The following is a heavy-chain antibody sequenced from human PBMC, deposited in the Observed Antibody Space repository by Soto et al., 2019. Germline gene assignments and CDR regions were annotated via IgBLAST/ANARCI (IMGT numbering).Heavy chain of an antibody. CDR2: IIPIFGTA. D-gene: IGHD3-22*01. V-gene: IGHV1-69*13. J-gene: IGHJ6*02. CDR3: ARGNYYDSSGPGDGMDV. CDR1: GGTFSSYA. Sequence: SVKVSCKAYGGTFSSYAISWVRQAPGQGLEWMGGIIPIFGTANYAQKFQGRVTITADESTSTAYMELSSLRSEDTAVYYCARGNYYDSSGPGDGMDVWGQGTTVTVSS.